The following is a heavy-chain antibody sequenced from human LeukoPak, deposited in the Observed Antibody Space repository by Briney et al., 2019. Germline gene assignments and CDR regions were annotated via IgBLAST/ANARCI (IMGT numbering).Heavy chain of an antibody. CDR3: TRDRDGNHPGPVY. CDR2: ISSSSSYI. J-gene: IGHJ4*02. CDR1: GFTFSSYS. Sequence: GGSLRLSCAASGFTFSSYSMNWVRQAPGKGLEWVSSISSSSSYIYYADSVKGRFTISRDNAKNSLYLQMNSLRAEDTAVYYCTRDRDGNHPGPVYWGQGTLVTVSS. V-gene: IGHV3-21*01. D-gene: IGHD5-24*01.